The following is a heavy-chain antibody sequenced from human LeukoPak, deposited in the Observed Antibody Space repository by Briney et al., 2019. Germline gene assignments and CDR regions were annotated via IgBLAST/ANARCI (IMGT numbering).Heavy chain of an antibody. CDR1: GFTFDDYA. J-gene: IGHJ6*02. V-gene: IGHV3-30-3*01. Sequence: WGSLRLSCAASGFTFDDYAMHWVRQAPGKGLEWVAVISYDGSNKYYADSVKGRFTISRDNSKNTLYLQMNSLRAEDTAVYYCSRELVPAANYYGMDVWGQGTTVTVSS. D-gene: IGHD2-2*01. CDR2: ISYDGSNK. CDR3: SRELVPAANYYGMDV.